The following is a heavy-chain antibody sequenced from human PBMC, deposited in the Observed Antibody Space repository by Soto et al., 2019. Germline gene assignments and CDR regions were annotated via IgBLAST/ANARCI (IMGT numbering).Heavy chain of an antibody. D-gene: IGHD2-2*01. V-gene: IGHV6-1*01. Sequence: PSQTLSLTCAISGDSVYSNSAAWNWIRQSPSRGLEWLGRTYYRSKWYNDYAVSVKSRITINPDTSKNQFSLQLNSVTPEDTAVYYCARDRWGTYCSSTSCPLSYYYGMDVWGQGTTVTVSS. CDR2: TYYRSKWYN. CDR1: GDSVYSNSAA. CDR3: ARDRWGTYCSSTSCPLSYYYGMDV. J-gene: IGHJ6*02.